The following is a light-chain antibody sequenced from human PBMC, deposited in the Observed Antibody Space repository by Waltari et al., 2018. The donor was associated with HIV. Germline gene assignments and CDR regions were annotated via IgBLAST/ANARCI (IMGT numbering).Light chain of an antibody. Sequence: QSVLTQPPSASGTPGQRVTIACSGSSSNIGSNTVNWYQQLPGTAPKLLIYSNNQRPSGIPDRFSCSHSGTSASLAISGLHAEDEADYYCAAWDDSLRGVFGGGTKLTVL. CDR2: SNN. CDR3: AAWDDSLRGV. V-gene: IGLV1-44*01. CDR1: SSNIGSNT. J-gene: IGLJ2*01.